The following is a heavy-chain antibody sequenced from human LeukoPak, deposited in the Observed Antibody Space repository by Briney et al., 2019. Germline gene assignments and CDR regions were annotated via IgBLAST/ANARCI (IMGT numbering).Heavy chain of an antibody. CDR1: GGTFSSYA. D-gene: IGHD1-7*01. Sequence: SVKVSCKASGGTFSSYAISWVRQAPGQGLEWMGGIIPIFGTANYAQKFQGRVTITADESTSTAYMELSSLRSEDTAVYYCARDNRGQETTSFDYWGQGTLVTVSS. CDR2: IIPIFGTA. CDR3: ARDNRGQETTSFDY. V-gene: IGHV1-69*13. J-gene: IGHJ4*02.